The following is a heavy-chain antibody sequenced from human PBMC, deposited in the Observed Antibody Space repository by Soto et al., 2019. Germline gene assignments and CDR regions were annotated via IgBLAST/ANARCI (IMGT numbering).Heavy chain of an antibody. CDR3: TIPGRRGDWERFWAL. D-gene: IGHD3-10*01. CDR1: GFVFSGSA. CDR2: IRSKANNYAT. Sequence: PGGSLRLCCAASGFVFSGSAMHWVRKASGKGLEWVGRIRSKANNYATAYGASVKGRFTISRDDSKNAAYLQMNSLKTEDTAVFFFTIPGRRGDWERFWALWGRGTLVPVSS. V-gene: IGHV3-73*01. J-gene: IGHJ2*01.